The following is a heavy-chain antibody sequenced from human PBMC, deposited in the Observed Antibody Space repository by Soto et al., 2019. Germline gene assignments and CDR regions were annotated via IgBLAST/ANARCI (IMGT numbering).Heavy chain of an antibody. J-gene: IGHJ3*02. Sequence: GASVKVSCKASGYTFTSYGISWVRQAPGQGLEWMGWINPNNGNTGYAQKLQGRVTMTRNTSISTAYMELSSLRSEDTAVYYCARTRLGYCSSTSCYGLDIWGQGTMVTVSS. V-gene: IGHV1-8*02. D-gene: IGHD2-2*01. CDR2: INPNNGNT. CDR1: GYTFTSYG. CDR3: ARTRLGYCSSTSCYGLDI.